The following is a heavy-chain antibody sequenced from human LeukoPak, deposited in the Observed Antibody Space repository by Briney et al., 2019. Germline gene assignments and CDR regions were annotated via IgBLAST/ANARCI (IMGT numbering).Heavy chain of an antibody. D-gene: IGHD6-13*01. CDR1: GFTFSSYA. Sequence: GGSLRLSCAASGFTFSSYAMSWVRQAPGKGLEWVSAISGSGGSTYYADSVKGRFTISRDNSKNTLYLQMNSLRAEDTAVYYCAKSFMVAAAGTRAPYYYGMDVWGQGTTVTVSS. CDR3: AKSFMVAAAGTRAPYYYGMDV. V-gene: IGHV3-23*01. CDR2: ISGSGGST. J-gene: IGHJ6*02.